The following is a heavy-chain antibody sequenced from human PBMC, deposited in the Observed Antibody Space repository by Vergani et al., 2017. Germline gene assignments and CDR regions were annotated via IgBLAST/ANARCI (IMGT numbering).Heavy chain of an antibody. Sequence: QVQLVESGGGVVQPGRSLRLSCAASGFTFSSYAMHWVRQAPGKGLEGVAVISYDGSNKYYADSVKGRFTISRDNSKNTLYLQMNSLRAEDTAVYYCARGDGGNSELDYWGQGTLVTVSS. CDR2: ISYDGSNK. V-gene: IGHV3-30-3*01. J-gene: IGHJ4*02. D-gene: IGHD4-23*01. CDR3: ARGDGGNSELDY. CDR1: GFTFSSYA.